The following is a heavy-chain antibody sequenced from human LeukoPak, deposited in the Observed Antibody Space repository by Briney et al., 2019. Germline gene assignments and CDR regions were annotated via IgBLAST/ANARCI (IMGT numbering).Heavy chain of an antibody. CDR2: ISSSSSYI. CDR1: GFTFSSYS. Sequence: GGSLRLSCAASGFTFSSYSMNWVRQAPGKGLEWVSSISSSSSYIYYADSVKGRFTISRDNAKNSLYLQMNSLRAEDTAVYYCAKGVGATTNYYYYMDVWGKGTTVTVSS. CDR3: AKGVGATTNYYYYMDV. J-gene: IGHJ6*03. V-gene: IGHV3-21*01. D-gene: IGHD1-26*01.